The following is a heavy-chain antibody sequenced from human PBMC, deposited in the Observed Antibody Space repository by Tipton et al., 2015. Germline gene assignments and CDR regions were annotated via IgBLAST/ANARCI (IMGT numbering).Heavy chain of an antibody. V-gene: IGHV4-38-2*01. CDR3: ARRFSHSSSWTFDY. Sequence: TLSLTCAVSAYSISSDYYWGWIRQPPGKGLEWTGCISHSGNTYYNPSLKSRVTMSRDTSKNQFSLRLTSVTAADTAVYYCARRFSHSSSWTFDYWRQGALVAVSS. J-gene: IGHJ4*01. CDR2: ISHSGNT. D-gene: IGHD6-13*01. CDR1: AYSISSDYY.